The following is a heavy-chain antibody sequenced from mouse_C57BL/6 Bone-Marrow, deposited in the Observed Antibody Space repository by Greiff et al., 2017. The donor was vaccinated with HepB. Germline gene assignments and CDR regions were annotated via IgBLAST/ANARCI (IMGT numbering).Heavy chain of an antibody. CDR2: ISDGGSYT. V-gene: IGHV5-4*01. D-gene: IGHD1-2*01. CDR3: ARETHYGTCYCDC. CDR1: GFTFSSYA. Sequence: EVKLVESGGGLVKPGGSLKLSCAASGFTFSSYAMSWVRQTPEKRLEWVATISDGGSYTYYPDNVKGRITISRDNAKNNLYLQMSHLKSEDTAMYSCARETHYGTCYCDCGGQGTTLTVS. J-gene: IGHJ2*01.